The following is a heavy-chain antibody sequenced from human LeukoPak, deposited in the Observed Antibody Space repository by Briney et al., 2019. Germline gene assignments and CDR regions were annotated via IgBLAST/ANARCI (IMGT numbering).Heavy chain of an antibody. Sequence: SETLSLTCTVSGGSISSSSYYWGWIRQPPGKGLEWIGSIYYSGSTYYNPSLKSRVTISVDTSKNQFSLKLSSVTAADTAVYYCARRTDSSTGGTIFGVDYYYMDVWGKGTTVTVSS. CDR3: ARRTDSSTGGTIFGVDYYYMDV. CDR2: IYYSGST. J-gene: IGHJ6*03. V-gene: IGHV4-39*01. CDR1: GGSISSSSYY. D-gene: IGHD3-3*01.